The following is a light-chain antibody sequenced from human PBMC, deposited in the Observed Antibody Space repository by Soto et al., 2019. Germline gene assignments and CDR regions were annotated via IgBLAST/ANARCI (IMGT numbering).Light chain of an antibody. Sequence: NFMLTQPRSVSESPGKTVAISCTGISGSIASNHVRWYQQRPGSAPTLMIYEDNQRPSGVPDRVSGSIDYSSNSASLTISGLKTEDEADYYCQSFDSSSLVFGGGTKLNVL. CDR3: QSFDSSSLV. CDR1: SGSIASNH. CDR2: EDN. V-gene: IGLV6-57*02. J-gene: IGLJ2*01.